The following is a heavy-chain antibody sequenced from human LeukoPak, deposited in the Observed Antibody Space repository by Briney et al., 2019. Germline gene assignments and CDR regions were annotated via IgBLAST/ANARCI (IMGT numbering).Heavy chain of an antibody. CDR2: IYSGGST. D-gene: IGHD3-22*01. V-gene: IGHV3-53*01. J-gene: IGHJ4*02. Sequence: PGGSLRLSCAASGFTVSSNYMSWVRQAPGEGLEWGSVIYSGGSTYYADSVKGRFAISRDNSKNTLYLQMNSLRAEDTAVYYCARRPYYYDSSGEGGDYFDYWGQGTLVTVSS. CDR1: GFTVSSNY. CDR3: ARRPYYYDSSGEGGDYFDY.